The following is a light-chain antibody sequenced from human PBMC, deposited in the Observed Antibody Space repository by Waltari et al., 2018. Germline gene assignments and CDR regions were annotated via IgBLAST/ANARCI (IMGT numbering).Light chain of an antibody. CDR1: EGIEYW. Sequence: DIQMTQSPSTLSASVGDRVTITCRASEGIEYWIAWSQHAPGQAPKLLIYRASTLQSGVPASVSGSGSGTEFTLTISSLQADDFGAYYCQYYFLYSRGFGQGTKLEIK. CDR3: QYYFLYSRG. CDR2: RAS. J-gene: IGKJ2*03. V-gene: IGKV1-5*03.